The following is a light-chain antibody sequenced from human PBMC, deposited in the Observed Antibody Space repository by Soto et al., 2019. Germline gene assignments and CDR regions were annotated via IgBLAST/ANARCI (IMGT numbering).Light chain of an antibody. J-gene: IGKJ1*01. V-gene: IGKV3-20*01. CDR3: QQYGSSPKT. Sequence: EIVLTQSPGTLSLSPGERVTLSCRAGQSVTNSYLAWYQQKPGQAPRLLIYDASTRATGIPDRFSGSGSGTDFTLTISRLEPEDFAVYYCQQYGSSPKTFGQGTKVDIK. CDR2: DAS. CDR1: QSVTNSY.